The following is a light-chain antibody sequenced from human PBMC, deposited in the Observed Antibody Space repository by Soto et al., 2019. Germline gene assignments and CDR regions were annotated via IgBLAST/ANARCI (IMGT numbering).Light chain of an antibody. Sequence: EIVLTQSPGTLSLSPGERATLSCRASQSVSSSYLAWYQQKPGQAPGLLIYGASSRATGIPDRFSGSGSGTDFTLTISRLEPEDFAVYYCQQDGSSQTFGQGTKLEIK. J-gene: IGKJ2*01. CDR2: GAS. CDR1: QSVSSSY. V-gene: IGKV3-20*01. CDR3: QQDGSSQT.